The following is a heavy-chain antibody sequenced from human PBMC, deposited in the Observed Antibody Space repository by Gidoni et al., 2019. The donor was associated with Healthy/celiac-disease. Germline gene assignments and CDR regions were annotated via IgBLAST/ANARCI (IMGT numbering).Heavy chain of an antibody. J-gene: IGHJ6*02. CDR3: ARGIVVVVVAATRFYYGMDV. D-gene: IGHD2-15*01. V-gene: IGHV1-69*01. Sequence: QVQLVQSGAEVKKPGSSVKVYCKASGGPFSSYAISWVRQAPGQGLEWLGGILPIFGTANYEQKFQGRVTITADESTSTAYMELSSLRSEDTAVYYCARGIVVVVVAATRFYYGMDVWGQGTTVTVSS. CDR1: GGPFSSYA. CDR2: ILPIFGTA.